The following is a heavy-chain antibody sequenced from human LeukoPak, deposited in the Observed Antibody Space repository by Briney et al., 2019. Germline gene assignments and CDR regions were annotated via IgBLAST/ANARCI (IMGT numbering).Heavy chain of an antibody. D-gene: IGHD3-10*01. CDR3: AREALMVRGVKAGPNDY. J-gene: IGHJ4*02. V-gene: IGHV1-69*04. CDR1: GGTFSSYA. Sequence: SVKVSCKASGGTFSSYAISWVRQAPGQGLEWMGRIIPILGIANYAQKFQGRVTITADKSTSTAYMELSSLRSEDTAAYYCAREALMVRGVKAGPNDYWGQGTLVTVSS. CDR2: IIPILGIA.